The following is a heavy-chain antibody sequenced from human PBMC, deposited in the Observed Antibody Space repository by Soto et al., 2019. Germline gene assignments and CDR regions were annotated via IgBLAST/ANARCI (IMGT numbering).Heavy chain of an antibody. Sequence: SETLSLTCTVSGDSIISGEYYWSWIRQAPGKGLEWIGYIYYSGSTNYNPSLKSRVTISIDTSKNQFSLKLSSVTAADTAVYYCARRVDYVWGSYRYSPYFDYWGQGTLVTVSS. D-gene: IGHD3-16*02. J-gene: IGHJ4*02. CDR2: IYYSGST. CDR3: ARRVDYVWGSYRYSPYFDY. CDR1: GDSIISGEYY. V-gene: IGHV4-61*08.